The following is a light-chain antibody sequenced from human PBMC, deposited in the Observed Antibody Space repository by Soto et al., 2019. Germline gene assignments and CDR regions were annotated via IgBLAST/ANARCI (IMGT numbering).Light chain of an antibody. Sequence: QSVLAQPPSASGTPGQRVTISCSGSSSNIRTNTVNWYHQLPGTASKLLIYSNNQRPSGVPDRFSGSKSGTSASLAISGLQSEDEADYYCAAWDDSLNGWVFGGGTKLTVL. CDR1: SSNIRTNT. CDR2: SNN. J-gene: IGLJ3*02. V-gene: IGLV1-44*01. CDR3: AAWDDSLNGWV.